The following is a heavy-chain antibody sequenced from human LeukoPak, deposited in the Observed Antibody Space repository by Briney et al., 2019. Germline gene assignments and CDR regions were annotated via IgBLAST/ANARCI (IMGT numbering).Heavy chain of an antibody. V-gene: IGHV4-34*01. J-gene: IGHJ4*02. CDR2: GSESGGT. CDR1: GGSLNGHY. D-gene: IGHD3-22*01. Sequence: PSETLSPTCAVYGGSLNGHYWSWIRQPPGKGLEWIGEGSESGGTKFNPSLKSRVTISADTSKNQFSLKLNSVTAADTAVYYCAITPGPFDSTRNYYPFDYWGQGTLVTVSS. CDR3: AITPGPFDSTRNYYPFDY.